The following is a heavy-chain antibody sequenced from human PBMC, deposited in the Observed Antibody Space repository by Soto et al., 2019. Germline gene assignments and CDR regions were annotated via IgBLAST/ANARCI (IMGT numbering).Heavy chain of an antibody. CDR3: ARIRRVAVAPDC. J-gene: IGHJ4*02. Sequence: QVTLKESGPVLVTPTETLTLTCTVSGFSLSNARMGVSWLRQPPGKALEWLAHIFSNDEKSYSTSLKSRLTISKDTSKSQVVLTMTNMDPVDTATYYCARIRRVAVAPDCWGQGTLVTVSS. V-gene: IGHV2-26*01. CDR2: IFSNDEK. D-gene: IGHD6-19*01. CDR1: GFSLSNARMG.